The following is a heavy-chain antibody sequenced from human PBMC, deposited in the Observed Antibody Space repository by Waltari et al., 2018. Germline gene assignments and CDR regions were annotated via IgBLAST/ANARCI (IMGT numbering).Heavy chain of an antibody. D-gene: IGHD6-13*01. V-gene: IGHV4-4*02. J-gene: IGHJ4*02. CDR1: GGSISSSNW. CDR3: ARLYSSSWDAKTLDY. Sequence: QVQLQESGPGLVKPSGTLSLTCAVSGGSISSSNWWSWVRQPPGKGLEWIGEIYHSGGTNYNPALKSRVTISVDKSKNQFSLKRSSVTAADTAVYYCARLYSSSWDAKTLDYWGQGTLVTVSS. CDR2: IYHSGGT.